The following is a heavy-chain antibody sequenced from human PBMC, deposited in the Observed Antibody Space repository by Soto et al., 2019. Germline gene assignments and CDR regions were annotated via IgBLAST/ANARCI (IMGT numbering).Heavy chain of an antibody. CDR2: ISISSTNI. CDR1: GFTFSSYS. CDR3: AKGSISMIVVVNYFDY. V-gene: IGHV3-48*01. Sequence: ESGGGLVQPGGSLRLSCAASGFTFSSYSMNWVRQAPGKGLEWVSYISISSTNIYYADSVKGRFTISRDNSKNTLYLQMNSLRAEDTAVYYCAKGSISMIVVVNYFDYWGQGTLVTVSS. D-gene: IGHD3-22*01. J-gene: IGHJ4*02.